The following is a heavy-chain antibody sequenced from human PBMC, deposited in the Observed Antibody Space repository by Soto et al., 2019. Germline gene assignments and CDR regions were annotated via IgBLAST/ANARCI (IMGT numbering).Heavy chain of an antibody. J-gene: IGHJ6*02. V-gene: IGHV1-69*02. Sequence: ASVKVSCKASGGTFSSYTISWVRQAPGQGLEWMGRIIPILGIANYAQKFQGRVTITADNSTSTAYMELSSLRSEDTAVYYCASSRALSSSYYYYGMDVWGQGTTVTVSS. CDR2: IIPILGIA. CDR3: ASSRALSSSYYYYGMDV. D-gene: IGHD6-6*01. CDR1: GGTFSSYT.